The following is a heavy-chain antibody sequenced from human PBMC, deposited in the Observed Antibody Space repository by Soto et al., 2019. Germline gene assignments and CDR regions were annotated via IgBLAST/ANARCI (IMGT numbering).Heavy chain of an antibody. V-gene: IGHV3-33*01. CDR1: GFTSSSYG. J-gene: IGHJ4*02. CDR2: IWFDGSNK. Sequence: QVQLVESGGGVVQPGKSLRLSCATSGFTSSSYGMHWVRQAPGKGLEWVAGIWFDGSNKYYADSVKGRFTTSRDNSKNTLYLELNSLRAEDTAVYYCARERRDTRALDYWGQGTLVTVSS. CDR3: ARERRDTRALDY.